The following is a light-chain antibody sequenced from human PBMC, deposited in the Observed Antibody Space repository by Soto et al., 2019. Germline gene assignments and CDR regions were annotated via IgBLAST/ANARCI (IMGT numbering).Light chain of an antibody. Sequence: DNQMTQTPSTLSASLGDRVTITCRASQSISNRLAWYQQKPGKAPKVVIYEASNLESGVPSRFSGSGSGTEFILTINSLQPDDFATYCCQHYGGMWAFAQGTKVDIK. CDR2: EAS. CDR3: QHYGGMWA. V-gene: IGKV1-5*01. J-gene: IGKJ1*01. CDR1: QSISNR.